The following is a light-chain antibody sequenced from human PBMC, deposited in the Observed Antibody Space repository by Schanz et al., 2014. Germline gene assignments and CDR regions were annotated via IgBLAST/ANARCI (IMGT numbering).Light chain of an antibody. CDR3: SSYTSSNTWV. Sequence: QSALTQPPSASGSPGQSVTISCTGTSSDIGRYNYVSWYQQYPGKAPKLMIYDVSKRPSGVPDRFSGSKSGNTASLTISGLQAEDEADYYCSSYTSSNTWVFGGGTKLTVL. CDR1: SSDIGRYNY. V-gene: IGLV2-8*01. CDR2: DVS. J-gene: IGLJ3*02.